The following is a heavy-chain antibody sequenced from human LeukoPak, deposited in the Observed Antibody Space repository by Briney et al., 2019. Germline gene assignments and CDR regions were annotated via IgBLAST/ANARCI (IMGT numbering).Heavy chain of an antibody. D-gene: IGHD6-19*01. Sequence: GGSLRLSCAASGFTFSSYAMSWVRQAPGKGLEWFSAISGSVGSTYYADSVKGRFTISRDNSKNTLHLQVNSLRAEDTAVYYCAKENIVVAGAVDYWGQGTLVTVSS. V-gene: IGHV3-23*01. J-gene: IGHJ4*02. CDR1: GFTFSSYA. CDR2: ISGSVGST. CDR3: AKENIVVAGAVDY.